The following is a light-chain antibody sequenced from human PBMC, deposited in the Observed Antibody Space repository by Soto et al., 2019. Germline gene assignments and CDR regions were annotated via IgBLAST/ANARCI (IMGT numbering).Light chain of an antibody. CDR1: SSNIGAGFH. CDR2: ANT. Sequence: QSVLTQPPSVSGAPGQRVTISCTGSSSNIGAGFHVHWYQQLPGTAPKLLIYANTNRPSGVPDRFSGSKSGTSASLAITGLQAEDEADYYCQSYDSSSWVFGGGTQLTVL. V-gene: IGLV1-40*01. CDR3: QSYDSSSWV. J-gene: IGLJ3*02.